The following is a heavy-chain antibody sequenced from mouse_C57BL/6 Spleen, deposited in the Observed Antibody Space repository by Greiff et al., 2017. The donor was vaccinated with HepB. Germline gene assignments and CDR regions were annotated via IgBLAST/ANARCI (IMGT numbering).Heavy chain of an antibody. Sequence: QVQLQQPGAELVKPGASVKLSCKASGYTFTRYWMHWVKQRPGQGLEWIGMIYPNSGSTNYNEKFKSKATLTVDKSSSTAYMQLSSLTSEDSAVYYCASWGVTTVVDYWGQGTTLTVSS. J-gene: IGHJ2*01. CDR1: GYTFTRYW. CDR2: IYPNSGST. D-gene: IGHD1-1*01. CDR3: ASWGVTTVVDY. V-gene: IGHV1-64*01.